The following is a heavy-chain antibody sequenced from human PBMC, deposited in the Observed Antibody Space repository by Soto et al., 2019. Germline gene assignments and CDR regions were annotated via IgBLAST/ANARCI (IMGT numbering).Heavy chain of an antibody. CDR2: ISGSGGNT. D-gene: IGHD6-13*01. CDR3: SKVPGGSSWFFDY. CDR1: GFTFSSYA. J-gene: IGHJ4*02. V-gene: IGHV3-23*01. Sequence: GGSLRLSCAASGFTFSSYAMSWVRQAPGKGLEWVSAISGSGGNTYYADSVKGRFTISRDNSKNTLYLQMNSLRAEDTAVYDCSKVPGGSSWFFDYWGQGTLVTVSS.